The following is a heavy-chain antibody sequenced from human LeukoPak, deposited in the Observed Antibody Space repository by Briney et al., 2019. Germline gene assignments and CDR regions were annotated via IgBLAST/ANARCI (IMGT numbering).Heavy chain of an antibody. CDR3: ARADLYSSSSFNWFDP. D-gene: IGHD6-6*01. CDR2: IYYSGST. J-gene: IGHJ5*02. CDR1: GGSISSYY. Sequence: SETLSLTCTVSGGSISSYYWSWIRQPPGKGLEWIGYIYYSGSTNYNPSLKSRVTISVDTSKNQFSLKLSSVTAADTAVYYCARADLYSSSSFNWFDPWGQGTLVTVSS. V-gene: IGHV4-59*01.